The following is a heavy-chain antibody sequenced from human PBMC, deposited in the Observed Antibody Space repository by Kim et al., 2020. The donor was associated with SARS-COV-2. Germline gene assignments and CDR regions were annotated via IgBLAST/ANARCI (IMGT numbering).Heavy chain of an antibody. J-gene: IGHJ4*02. Sequence: SPKGRVTISVATSKNQFSLKLSSVTAADTAVYYCARRVTTGYSYGYYFDYWGQGTLVTVSS. D-gene: IGHD5-18*01. V-gene: IGHV4-39*01. CDR3: ARRVTTGYSYGYYFDY.